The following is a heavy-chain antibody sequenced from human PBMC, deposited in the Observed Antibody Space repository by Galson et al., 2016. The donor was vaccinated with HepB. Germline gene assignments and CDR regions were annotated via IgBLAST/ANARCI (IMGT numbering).Heavy chain of an antibody. D-gene: IGHD6-19*01. J-gene: IGHJ3*01. Sequence: SETLSLTCTVSGGSISSSSYFWAWIRKPPGKGLDWIGSIFYSGTTHYKPSLQSRVSISVDTSKNQFSLSLTSVSAADTAMYSCARQDRAGLVNFWGQGTMVTVSS. CDR2: IFYSGTT. CDR1: GGSISSSSYF. CDR3: ARQDRAGLVNF. V-gene: IGHV4-39*01.